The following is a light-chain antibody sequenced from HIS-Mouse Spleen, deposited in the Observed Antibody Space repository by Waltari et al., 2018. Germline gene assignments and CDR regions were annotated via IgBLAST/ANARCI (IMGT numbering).Light chain of an antibody. V-gene: IGKV4-1*01. J-gene: IGKJ4*01. CDR1: QSVLYSSNNKNY. CDR3: QQYHSTSSLT. CDR2: WAS. Sequence: DIVMTQSPDSLAVSLGERATINCKSSQSVLYSSNNKNYLAWYQQKPGQPPKLLIYWASTRESWVPDRFSGSGSGTDFTLTISSLQAEDVAVYYCQQYHSTSSLTFGGGTKVEIK.